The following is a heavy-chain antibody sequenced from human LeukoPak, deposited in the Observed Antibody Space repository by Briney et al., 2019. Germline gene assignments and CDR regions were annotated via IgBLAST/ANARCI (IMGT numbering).Heavy chain of an antibody. D-gene: IGHD2-2*01. CDR1: GGSISSSNW. Sequence: SETLSLTCAVSGGSISSSNWWSWVRQPPGKGLEWIGEIYHSGSTNYNPSLKSRVTISVDKSKNQFSLKLSSVTAADTAVYYCAREVVGYCSGTNCYGYWGQGTLVTVSS. J-gene: IGHJ4*02. CDR3: AREVVGYCSGTNCYGY. V-gene: IGHV4-4*02. CDR2: IYHSGST.